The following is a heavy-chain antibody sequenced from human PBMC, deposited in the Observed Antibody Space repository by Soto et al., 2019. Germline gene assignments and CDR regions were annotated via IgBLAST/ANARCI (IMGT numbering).Heavy chain of an antibody. CDR1: GFTFDDYG. Sequence: EVPLVESGGDVVRPGGSLRLSCAASGFTFDDYGMSWVRQAPGKGLEWVSGLNWNGDSTGYADSVKGRFTISRDNAKNSLYLQMNSLRAEDTALYYCARGAIYCSGGRCYPVYWGQGTLVTVSS. CDR3: ARGAIYCSGGRCYPVY. J-gene: IGHJ4*02. CDR2: LNWNGDST. D-gene: IGHD2-15*01. V-gene: IGHV3-20*04.